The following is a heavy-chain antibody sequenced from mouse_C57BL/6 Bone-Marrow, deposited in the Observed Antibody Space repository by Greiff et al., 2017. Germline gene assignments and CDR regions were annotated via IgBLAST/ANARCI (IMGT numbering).Heavy chain of an antibody. CDR2: IYPRSGNT. D-gene: IGHD1-1*01. CDR3: ARCFLLPGAY. CDR1: GYTFTSYG. V-gene: IGHV1-81*01. Sequence: VQLKESGAELARPGASVKLSCKASGYTFTSYGISWVKQRTGQGLEWIGEIYPRSGNTYYNEKFKGKATLTADKSSSTAYMELRSLTSEDSAVYFCARCFLLPGAYWGQGTLVTVSA. J-gene: IGHJ3*01.